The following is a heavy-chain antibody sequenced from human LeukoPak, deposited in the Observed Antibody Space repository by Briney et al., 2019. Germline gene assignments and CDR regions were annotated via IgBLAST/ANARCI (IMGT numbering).Heavy chain of an antibody. CDR2: IIPIFGTA. Sequence: ASVKVSCKASGGTFSSYAISWVRQAPGQGLEWMGGIIPIFGTANYAQKFQGRVTITADKSTSTAYMELSRLRSDDTAVYYCARDGRNGDRNDYWGQGTRVTVSS. D-gene: IGHD4-17*01. V-gene: IGHV1-69*06. CDR3: ARDGRNGDRNDY. CDR1: GGTFSSYA. J-gene: IGHJ4*02.